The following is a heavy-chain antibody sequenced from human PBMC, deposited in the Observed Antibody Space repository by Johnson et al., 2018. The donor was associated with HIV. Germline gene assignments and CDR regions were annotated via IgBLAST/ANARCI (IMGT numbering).Heavy chain of an antibody. Sequence: QVQLVESGGGLVQPGGSLRLSCAASGFTVSSNYMHWVRQAPGKGPEWVAVLSYDGNTIYYVDSVMGRFSISREPSKNTLYLQMNSLRAGDTAVYYCAKDLISGSDLHAFDLWGQGTMVTVSS. J-gene: IGHJ3*01. CDR2: LSYDGNTI. CDR3: AKDLISGSDLHAFDL. D-gene: IGHD1-26*01. V-gene: IGHV3-30*18. CDR1: GFTVSSNY.